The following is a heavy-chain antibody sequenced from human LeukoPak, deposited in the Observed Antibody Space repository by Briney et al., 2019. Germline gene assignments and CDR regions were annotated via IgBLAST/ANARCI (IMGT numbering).Heavy chain of an antibody. CDR1: GFTFSSYS. CDR3: ARGDCSSTSCPDTYYYYGMDV. V-gene: IGHV3-48*04. J-gene: IGHJ6*02. D-gene: IGHD2-2*01. Sequence: GGSLRLSCAASGFTFSSYSMNWVRQAPGKGLEWVSYISSSGSTIYYADSVKGRFTISRDNAKNSLYLQMNSLRAEDTAVYYCARGDCSSTSCPDTYYYYGMDVWGQGTTVTVSS. CDR2: ISSSGSTI.